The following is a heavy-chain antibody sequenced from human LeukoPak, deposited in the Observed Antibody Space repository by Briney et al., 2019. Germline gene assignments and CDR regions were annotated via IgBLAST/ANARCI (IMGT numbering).Heavy chain of an antibody. CDR2: ISAYNGNT. CDR3: ARDEYDYVWGSYRLIDY. CDR1: GYTFTSYG. V-gene: IGHV1-18*01. Sequence: GASVKVSCKASGYTFTSYGISWVRQAPGQGLEWMGWISAYNGNTNYAQKLQGRVTMTTDTSTSTANMELRSLRSDDTAVYYCARDEYDYVWGSYRLIDYWGQGTLVTVSS. J-gene: IGHJ4*02. D-gene: IGHD3-16*02.